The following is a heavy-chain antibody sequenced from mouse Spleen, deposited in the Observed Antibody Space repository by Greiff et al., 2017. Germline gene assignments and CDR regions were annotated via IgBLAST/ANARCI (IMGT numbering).Heavy chain of an antibody. J-gene: IGHJ1*01. V-gene: IGHV5-9*04. CDR1: GFTFSSYA. Sequence: EVKLMESGGGLVKLGGSLKLSCAASGFTFSSYAMSWVRQTPEKRLEWVATISSGGGNTYYPDSVKGRFTISRDNAKNTLYLQMSSLKSEDTAMYYCARQNYRYDWYFDVWGAGTTVTVSS. D-gene: IGHD2-14*01. CDR2: ISSGGGNT. CDR3: ARQNYRYDWYFDV.